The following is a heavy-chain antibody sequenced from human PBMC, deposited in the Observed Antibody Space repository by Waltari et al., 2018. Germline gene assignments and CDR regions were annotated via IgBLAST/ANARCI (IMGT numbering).Heavy chain of an antibody. CDR1: GFTVSSNY. J-gene: IGHJ3*02. CDR2: IYSGGST. V-gene: IGHV3-53*01. D-gene: IGHD2-15*01. CDR3: ARYQVVVAAIDAFDI. Sequence: EVQLVESGGGLIQPGGSLRLSCAASGFTVSSNYMSWVRQAPGKGLEWVSVIYSGGSTYYADSVKGRFTISRDNSKNTLYLQMNSLRAEDTAVYYCARYQVVVAAIDAFDIWGQGTMVTVSS.